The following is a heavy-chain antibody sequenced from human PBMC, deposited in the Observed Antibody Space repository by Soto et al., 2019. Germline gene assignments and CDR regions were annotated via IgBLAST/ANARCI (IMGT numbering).Heavy chain of an antibody. CDR2: IIPIFGTA. D-gene: IGHD3-3*01. Sequence: SVKVSCKASGYTFTSYAMHWVRQAPGQRLEWMGGIIPIFGTANYAQKFQGRVTITADKSTSTAYMELSSLRSEDTAVYYCARDLAYNYDFWSGYGPNWFDPWGQGTLVTVSS. CDR1: GYTFTSYA. CDR3: ARDLAYNYDFWSGYGPNWFDP. J-gene: IGHJ5*02. V-gene: IGHV1-69*06.